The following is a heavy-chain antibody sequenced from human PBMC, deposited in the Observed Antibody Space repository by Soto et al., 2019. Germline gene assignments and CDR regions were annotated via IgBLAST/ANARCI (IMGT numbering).Heavy chain of an antibody. CDR3: AKDLHIAAAGTFYYYMDV. CDR2: ISGSGGST. Sequence: EVQLLESGGGLVQPGGSLRLSCAASGFTFSSYAMSWVRQAPGKGLEWVSAISGSGGSTYYADSVKGRFTISRDNSKNTLYLQMNSLRAEDTAVYYCAKDLHIAAAGTFYYYMDVWGKGTTVTVSS. V-gene: IGHV3-23*01. J-gene: IGHJ6*03. CDR1: GFTFSSYA. D-gene: IGHD6-13*01.